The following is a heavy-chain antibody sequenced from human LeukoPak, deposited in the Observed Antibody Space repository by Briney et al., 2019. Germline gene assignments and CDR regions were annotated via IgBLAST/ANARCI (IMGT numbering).Heavy chain of an antibody. V-gene: IGHV3-30-3*01. CDR1: GFTFSSYA. J-gene: IGHJ4*02. CDR3: ARGLAVGYGDYNPLGY. D-gene: IGHD4-17*01. Sequence: PGGSLRLSCAASGFTFSSYAMHWVRQAPGKGLEWVAVISYDGSNKYYADSVRGRFTISRDNSKNTVYMQMNSLRTEDTAVYYCARGLAVGYGDYNPLGYWGQGTLVTVSS. CDR2: ISYDGSNK.